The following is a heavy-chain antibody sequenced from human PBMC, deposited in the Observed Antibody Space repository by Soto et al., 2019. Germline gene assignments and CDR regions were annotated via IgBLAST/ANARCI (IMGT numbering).Heavy chain of an antibody. CDR2: ISHDGHA. Sequence: SETLSLTCSVLDDSISDSRYYWGWIRQSPEKGLEWIGSISHDGHAYYNPPLKSRVTLFADTSRNQFSLKMKSVTVADTALYFCPRQVYGDYLAGNWYAPWGQGAPVTVST. D-gene: IGHD4-17*01. CDR3: PRQVYGDYLAGNWYAP. J-gene: IGHJ5*02. CDR1: DDSISDSRYY. V-gene: IGHV4-39*01.